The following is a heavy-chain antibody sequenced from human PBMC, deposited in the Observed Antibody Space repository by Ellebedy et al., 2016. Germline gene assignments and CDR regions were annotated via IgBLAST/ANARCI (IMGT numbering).Heavy chain of an antibody. CDR2: IKQDGSDQ. Sequence: GGSLRLSCVASGFTFSNYWMSWVRQAPGKGLEWVANIKQDGSDQYFVDSVKGRFTMSRDNAKNELYLQMNSLAAEDTAVYYCARGAYTGGWYPDYFDFWGQGTLVTVSS. CDR3: ARGAYTGGWYPDYFDF. J-gene: IGHJ4*02. V-gene: IGHV3-7*04. CDR1: GFTFSNYW. D-gene: IGHD6-19*01.